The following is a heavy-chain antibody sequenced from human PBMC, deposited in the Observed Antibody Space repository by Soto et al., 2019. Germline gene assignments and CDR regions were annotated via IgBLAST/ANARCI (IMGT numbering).Heavy chain of an antibody. J-gene: IGHJ4*02. CDR1: GFTFSSYA. Sequence: EVQLLESGGGLVQPGGSLRLSCAASGFTFSSYAMSWVRQAPGKGLEWVSAISGSGGSTYYADSVKGRFTISRDKSKNTLYLQMNSLRAEDTAVYYCAKGDSDIVVVVAATAVYFDYWGQGTLVTVSS. V-gene: IGHV3-23*01. CDR2: ISGSGGST. D-gene: IGHD2-15*01. CDR3: AKGDSDIVVVVAATAVYFDY.